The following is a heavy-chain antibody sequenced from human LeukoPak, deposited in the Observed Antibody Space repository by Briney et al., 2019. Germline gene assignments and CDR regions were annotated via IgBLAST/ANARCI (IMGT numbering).Heavy chain of an antibody. CDR3: ARDQSGDTMIYDY. J-gene: IGHJ4*02. D-gene: IGHD3-22*01. Sequence: GGSLRLSCAASGFTFNSYTMNWVRQAPGKGLEWVSSISSSSSRSSYIYYADSVKGRFTISRDNAKNSRYLEMNSLRAEDTAVYYCARDQSGDTMIYDYWGQGTLVTVSS. CDR2: ISSSSSRSSYI. V-gene: IGHV3-21*01. CDR1: GFTFNSYT.